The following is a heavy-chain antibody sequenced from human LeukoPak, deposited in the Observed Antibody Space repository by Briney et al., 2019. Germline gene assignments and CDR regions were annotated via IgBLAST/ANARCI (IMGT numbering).Heavy chain of an antibody. CDR2: IKQDGSEK. CDR3: ARVRYRSDAFDI. V-gene: IGHV3-7*01. D-gene: IGHD1-26*01. J-gene: IGHJ3*02. Sequence: GGSLRLSCAAFGFIFSNYWMSWVRQAPGKGLEWVANIKQDGSEKHYVDSVKGRFTISRDNAKNSLYLQMNSLRVEDTAVYFCARVRYRSDAFDIWGQGTMVTVSS. CDR1: GFIFSNYW.